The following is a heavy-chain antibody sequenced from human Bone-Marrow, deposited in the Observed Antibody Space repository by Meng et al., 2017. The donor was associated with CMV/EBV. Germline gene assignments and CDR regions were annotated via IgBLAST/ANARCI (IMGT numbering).Heavy chain of an antibody. Sequence: GESLKISCAASGFTFSTYAMSWVRQAPGKGLEWVSAISGSGTSTYYADSVKGRFTISRDNSKNTLYLQMNSLRVEDTAVYYCARAYYYGSGSYVYWGQGTRVTVSS. V-gene: IGHV3-23*01. CDR2: ISGSGTST. J-gene: IGHJ4*02. D-gene: IGHD3-10*01. CDR1: GFTFSTYA. CDR3: ARAYYYGSGSYVY.